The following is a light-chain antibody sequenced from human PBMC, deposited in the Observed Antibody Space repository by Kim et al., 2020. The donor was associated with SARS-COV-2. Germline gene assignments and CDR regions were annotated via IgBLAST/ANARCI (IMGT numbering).Light chain of an antibody. CDR1: SSDIGDYNY. CDR3: SSYTSSSTLWV. V-gene: IGLV2-14*03. Sequence: QPITISCNGTSSDIGDYNYVSWYQQHPGKAPKLMIYDVSNRPSGVSNRFSGSKSGNTASLTISGLQAEDEADYYCSSYTSSSTLWVFGGGTQLTVL. J-gene: IGLJ3*02. CDR2: DVS.